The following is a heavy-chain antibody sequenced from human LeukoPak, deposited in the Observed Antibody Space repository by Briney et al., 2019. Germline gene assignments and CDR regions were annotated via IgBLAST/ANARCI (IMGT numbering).Heavy chain of an antibody. CDR3: AKSVGDIWNYFDY. J-gene: IGHJ4*02. CDR1: GFDFSSYA. CDR2: IRGSGGST. Sequence: GGSLRLSCAASGFDFSSYAMSWARQAPGKGLEWVSAIRGSGGSTYYADSVKGRFTISRDNSKNTLDLQMNSLRVEDTAVYYCAKSVGDIWNYFDYWGQGTLVTVSS. D-gene: IGHD3-3*01. V-gene: IGHV3-23*01.